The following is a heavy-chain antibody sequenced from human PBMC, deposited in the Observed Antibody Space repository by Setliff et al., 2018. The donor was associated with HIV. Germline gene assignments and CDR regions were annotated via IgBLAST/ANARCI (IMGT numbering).Heavy chain of an antibody. CDR2: INHSGST. CDR1: GGSFSGYY. Sequence: SETLSLTCAVYGGSFSGYYWTWIRQPPGKGLEWIGEINHSGSTNYNPSLKSRVSLSVDTSKNQFSLRLSSVTAADTAVFYCARASTGYSSIWYRNGLTYYNYMDVWGRGTKVTVSS. D-gene: IGHD6-13*01. V-gene: IGHV4-34*01. J-gene: IGHJ6*03. CDR3: ARASTGYSSIWYRNGLTYYNYMDV.